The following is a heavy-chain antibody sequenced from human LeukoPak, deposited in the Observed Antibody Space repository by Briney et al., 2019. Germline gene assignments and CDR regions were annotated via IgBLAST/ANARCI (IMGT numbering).Heavy chain of an antibody. CDR2: ISSSSSTI. V-gene: IGHV3-48*04. Sequence: GGSLRLSCAASGFTVSSNYMNWVRQAPGKGLEWVSYISSSSSTIYYADSVKGRFTISRDNAKNSLYLQMNSLRAEDTAVYYCARGPSYCSSTSCYTGGPLDYMDVWGKGTTVTVSS. CDR1: GFTVSSNY. D-gene: IGHD2-2*02. CDR3: ARGPSYCSSTSCYTGGPLDYMDV. J-gene: IGHJ6*03.